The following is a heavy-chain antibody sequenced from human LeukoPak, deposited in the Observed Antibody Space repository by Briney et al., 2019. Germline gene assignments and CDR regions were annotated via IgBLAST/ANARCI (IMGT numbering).Heavy chain of an antibody. Sequence: GGSLRLSFAASGFTFRGFSMRWVRQAPGRGLEYVSAINCHGDKTFYTDPVRGRFTIFRDNSKNTLFLQMGSLRGEDRALYFCARIGMENFYDLWGQGTLVTVSS. CDR1: GFTFRGFS. CDR3: ARIGMENFYDL. CDR2: INCHGDKT. V-gene: IGHV3-64*02. J-gene: IGHJ5*02. D-gene: IGHD2/OR15-2a*01.